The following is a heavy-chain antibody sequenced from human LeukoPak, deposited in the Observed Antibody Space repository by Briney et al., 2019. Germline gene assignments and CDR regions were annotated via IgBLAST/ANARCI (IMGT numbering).Heavy chain of an antibody. V-gene: IGHV3-21*01. CDR3: ARDGVVVPAAISGYYFDY. Sequence: GGSLRLSCAASGFTFSSYSMNWVRQAPGKGLEWVSSISSSSSYIYYADSVKGRFTISRDNAKNSLYLQMNSLRAEDTAVYYCARDGVVVPAAISGYYFDYWGQGTLVTVSS. J-gene: IGHJ4*02. D-gene: IGHD2-2*01. CDR2: ISSSSSYI. CDR1: GFTFSSYS.